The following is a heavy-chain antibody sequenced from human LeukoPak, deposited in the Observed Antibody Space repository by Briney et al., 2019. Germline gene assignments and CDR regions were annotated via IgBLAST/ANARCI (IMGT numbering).Heavy chain of an antibody. CDR1: GFTFSSYS. Sequence: GGSLRLSCAASGFTFSSYSMHWVRQAPGKGLEYVSSISNKGGSTYYANSVKGRFTISRDNSKNTLYLQMGSLRVEDMAVYYCARVYSGGYYDYWGQGTLVTVSS. J-gene: IGHJ4*02. CDR3: ARVYSGGYYDY. CDR2: ISNKGGST. D-gene: IGHD1-26*01. V-gene: IGHV3-64*01.